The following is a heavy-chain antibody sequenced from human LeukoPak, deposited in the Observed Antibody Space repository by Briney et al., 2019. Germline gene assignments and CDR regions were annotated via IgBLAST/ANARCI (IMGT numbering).Heavy chain of an antibody. CDR1: GFTFNRCW. Sequence: GGSLRLSCVVSGFTFNRCWMNWVRKAPGKGLEWVAHINPDGRDTYYVDSVKGRFTISRDNAQNSMYLQMNSLRVEDTAVYYCTSWGDTTAEYFQRWGQGTLVTVSS. CDR3: TSWGDTTAEYFQR. V-gene: IGHV3-7*01. J-gene: IGHJ1*01. CDR2: INPDGRDT. D-gene: IGHD2-21*02.